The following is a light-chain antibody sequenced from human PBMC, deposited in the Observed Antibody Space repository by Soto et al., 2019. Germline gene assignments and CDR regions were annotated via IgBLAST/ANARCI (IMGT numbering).Light chain of an antibody. Sequence: QSVLTQPASVSGSPGQSITISCTGTSSDVGNYNYVSWFQQHPGKAPKLIIFEVSYRPSGISNRFSGSKSGNTASLTISGLQAEDEAVYYCSSYTTRSTLVFGPGTKLTVL. CDR3: SSYTTRSTLV. CDR1: SSDVGNYNY. V-gene: IGLV2-14*01. CDR2: EVS. J-gene: IGLJ1*01.